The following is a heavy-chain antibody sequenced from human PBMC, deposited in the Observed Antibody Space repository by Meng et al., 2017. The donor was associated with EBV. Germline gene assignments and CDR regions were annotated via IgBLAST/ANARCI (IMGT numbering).Heavy chain of an antibody. CDR2: INPNSGGT. D-gene: IGHD6-19*01. J-gene: IGHJ4*02. V-gene: IGHV1-2*06. Sequence: QVQLGNVGAEGKKPGASVKVSCKASGYTFTGYYMHWVRQAPGQGLEWMGRINPNSGGTNYAQKFQGRVTMTRDTSISTAYMELSRLRSDDTAVYYCARVGIAVAGTGDYWGQGTLVTVPS. CDR1: GYTFTGYY. CDR3: ARVGIAVAGTGDY.